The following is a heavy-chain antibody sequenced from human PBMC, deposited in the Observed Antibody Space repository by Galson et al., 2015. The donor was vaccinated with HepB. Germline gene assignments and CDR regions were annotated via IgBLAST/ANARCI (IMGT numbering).Heavy chain of an antibody. J-gene: IGHJ5*02. CDR3: ARAGYVGGGGWFDP. Sequence: SLRLSCAASGFTFNTFSMHWVRQAPGKGLEWVAVISYDGSNKYYVDSVKGRFTISRDNSENMVYLQMNSLRPEDTAVYFCARAGYVGGGGWFDPWGQGILVTVSS. CDR1: GFTFNTFS. CDR2: ISYDGSNK. V-gene: IGHV3-30-3*01. D-gene: IGHD3-16*01.